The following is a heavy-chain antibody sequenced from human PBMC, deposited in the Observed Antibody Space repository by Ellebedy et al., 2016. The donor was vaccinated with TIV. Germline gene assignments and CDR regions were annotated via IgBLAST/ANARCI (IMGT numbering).Heavy chain of an antibody. J-gene: IGHJ4*02. V-gene: IGHV1-3*01. CDR2: INAGNGNT. CDR3: ARRGCSGGSCPLDY. Sequence: AASVKVSCKASGYTFTSYAMHWVRQAPGQRLEWMGWINAGNGNTKYSQKFQGRVTITADKSTSTAYMELSSLRSEDTAVYYCARRGCSGGSCPLDYWGQGTLVTVSS. CDR1: GYTFTSYA. D-gene: IGHD2-15*01.